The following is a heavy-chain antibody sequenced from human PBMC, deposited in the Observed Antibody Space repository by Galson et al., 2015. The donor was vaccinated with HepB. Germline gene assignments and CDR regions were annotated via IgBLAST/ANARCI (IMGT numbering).Heavy chain of an antibody. CDR1: GYTFTSYD. D-gene: IGHD3-10*01. Sequence: SVKVSCKASGYTFTSYDINWVRQATGQGLEWMGWMNPTSGNTGYAQKFQGRVTMTRNTSISTAYMELSSLRSEDTAVYYCARGRGFGRKNWFDPWGQGTLVTVSS. CDR2: MNPTSGNT. V-gene: IGHV1-8*01. J-gene: IGHJ5*02. CDR3: ARGRGFGRKNWFDP.